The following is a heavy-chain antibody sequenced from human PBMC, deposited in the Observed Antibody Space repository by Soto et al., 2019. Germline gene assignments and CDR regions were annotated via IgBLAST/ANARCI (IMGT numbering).Heavy chain of an antibody. Sequence: ASVKVSCKASGYTFTGYYMHWVRQAPGQGLEWMGWINPNSGGTNYAQKFQGRVTMTRDTSISTAYMELSRLRSDDTAVYYCARDRSVRYSSSWYSVLYWGQGTLVPVSS. CDR2: INPNSGGT. CDR3: ARDRSVRYSSSWYSVLY. CDR1: GYTFTGYY. D-gene: IGHD6-13*01. J-gene: IGHJ4*02. V-gene: IGHV1-2*02.